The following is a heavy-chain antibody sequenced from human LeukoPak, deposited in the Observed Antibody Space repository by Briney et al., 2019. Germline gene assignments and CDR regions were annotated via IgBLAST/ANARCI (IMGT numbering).Heavy chain of an antibody. Sequence: GGSLRLPCAASGFTFSSYAMSWVRQAPGKGLEWVSAISGSGGSTYYADSVKGRFTISRDNSKNTLYLQMNSLRAEDTAVYYCAKDPSLITIFGVDFDYWGQGTLVTVSS. CDR2: ISGSGGST. J-gene: IGHJ4*02. CDR3: AKDPSLITIFGVDFDY. D-gene: IGHD3-3*01. CDR1: GFTFSSYA. V-gene: IGHV3-23*01.